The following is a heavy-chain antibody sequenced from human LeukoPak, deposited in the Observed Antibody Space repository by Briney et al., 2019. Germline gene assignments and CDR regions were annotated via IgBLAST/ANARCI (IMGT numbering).Heavy chain of an antibody. CDR1: GGSVSSGGYY. J-gene: IGHJ4*02. CDR2: VYYSGNT. V-gene: IGHV4-61*08. CDR3: ARDGYYYDSSGYYF. D-gene: IGHD3-22*01. Sequence: PSETLSLTCTVSGGSVSSGGYYWSWIRQPPGKGLEWIGYVYYSGNTNYNPSLKSRVTISVDTSKNQFSLKLTSVTAADTAVYYCARDGYYYDSSGYYFWGQGTLVTVSS.